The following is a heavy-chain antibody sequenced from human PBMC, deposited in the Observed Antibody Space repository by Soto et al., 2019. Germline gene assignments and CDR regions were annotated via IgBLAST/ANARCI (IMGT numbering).Heavy chain of an antibody. D-gene: IGHD1-26*01. CDR1: GGSVSSGSYY. Sequence: SETLSLTCTVSGGSVSSGSYYWSWIRQPPGKGLEWIGYIYYSGSTNYNPSFKSRVTISADTSKNQFSLKLTSVTAADTAVYYCARESGGSYGAFEIWGQGTMVPVSS. CDR2: IYYSGST. J-gene: IGHJ3*02. CDR3: ARESGGSYGAFEI. V-gene: IGHV4-61*01.